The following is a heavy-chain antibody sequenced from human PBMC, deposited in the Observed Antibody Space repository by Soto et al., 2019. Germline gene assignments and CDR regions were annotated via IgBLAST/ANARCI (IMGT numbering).Heavy chain of an antibody. J-gene: IGHJ6*02. CDR1: GFTFSSYA. CDR2: ISSNGGST. D-gene: IGHD4-4*01. Sequence: PGGSLRLSCSASGFTFSSYAMHWVRQAPGKGLEYVSAISSNGGSTYYADSVKGRFTISRDNSKNTLYLQMNSLRAEDTAVYYCATGPLMTTVTTRYYYGMDVWGQGTTVTVSS. V-gene: IGHV3-64*04. CDR3: ATGPLMTTVTTRYYYGMDV.